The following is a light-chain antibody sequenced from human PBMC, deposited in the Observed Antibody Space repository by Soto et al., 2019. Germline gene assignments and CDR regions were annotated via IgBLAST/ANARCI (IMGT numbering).Light chain of an antibody. J-gene: IGLJ2*01. Sequence: QSVLTQPPSASGTPGQRVTISCSGSSSSIGSNAVSWYKQLPGTAPNLLIYSTNLRPSGVPDRFSGSKSGTSASLAISGLQSDDEADYYCAAWDDSLNGVLFGGGTKLTV. V-gene: IGLV1-44*01. CDR2: STN. CDR3: AAWDDSLNGVL. CDR1: SSSIGSNA.